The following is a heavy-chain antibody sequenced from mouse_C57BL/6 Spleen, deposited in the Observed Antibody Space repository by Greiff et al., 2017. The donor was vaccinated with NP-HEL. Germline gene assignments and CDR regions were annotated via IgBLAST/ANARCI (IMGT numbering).Heavy chain of an antibody. D-gene: IGHD2-3*01. CDR1: GFSLTSYG. V-gene: IGHV2-2*01. J-gene: IGHJ4*01. Sequence: VQLVESGPGLVQPSQSLSITCTVSGFSLTSYGVHWVRQSPGKGLEWLGVIWSGGSTDYNAAFISRLSISKDNSKSQVFFKMNSLQADDTAIYYCARKDDGYPYYYAMDYWGQGTSVTVSS. CDR2: IWSGGST. CDR3: ARKDDGYPYYYAMDY.